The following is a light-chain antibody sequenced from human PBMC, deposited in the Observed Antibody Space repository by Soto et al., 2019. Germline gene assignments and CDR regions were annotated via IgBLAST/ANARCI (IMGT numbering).Light chain of an antibody. J-gene: IGKJ1*01. Sequence: EIVLTQSPGTLSLSPGERATLSCRASQSVSSSYLSWYQQKPGQAPRLLIYGASTRATGIPARFSGSGSGTDFTLTISSLQPEDFAVYYCQQDYNLPWTFGQGTKVDI. CDR1: QSVSSSY. V-gene: IGKV3D-7*01. CDR2: GAS. CDR3: QQDYNLPWT.